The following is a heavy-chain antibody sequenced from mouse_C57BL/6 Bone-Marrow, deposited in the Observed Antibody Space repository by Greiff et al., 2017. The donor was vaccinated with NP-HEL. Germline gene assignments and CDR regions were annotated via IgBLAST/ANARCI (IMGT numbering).Heavy chain of an antibody. J-gene: IGHJ4*01. CDR1: GFTFSSYA. D-gene: IGHD4-1*01. V-gene: IGHV5-4*03. Sequence: EVKLVESGGGLVKPGGSLKLSCAASGFTFSSYAMSWVRQTPEKRLEWVATISDGGSYTYYPDNVKGRFTISRDNAKNNLYLQMSHLKSEDTAMYYCARGRTGTGYYAMDYWGQGTSVTVSS. CDR2: ISDGGSYT. CDR3: ARGRTGTGYYAMDY.